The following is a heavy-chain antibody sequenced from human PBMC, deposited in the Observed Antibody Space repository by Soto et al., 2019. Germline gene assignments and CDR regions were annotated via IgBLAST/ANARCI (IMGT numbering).Heavy chain of an antibody. CDR3: ARLKQEYAVA. V-gene: IGHV1-8*01. CDR1: GYTFTSDD. Sequence: QVQLVQSGAEVKKPGASVKVSCKASGYTFTSDDINWVRLATGQGLERMGWMNPNSGNTAYAQKFQGRVTMTRNTSISTAYMELSSRRSEDTAVYYCARLKQEYAVAWGQGTLGTVSS. CDR2: MNPNSGNT. J-gene: IGHJ5*02. D-gene: IGHD2-2*01.